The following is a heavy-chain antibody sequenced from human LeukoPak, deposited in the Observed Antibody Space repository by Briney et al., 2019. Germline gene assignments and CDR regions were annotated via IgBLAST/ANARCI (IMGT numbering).Heavy chain of an antibody. CDR3: ARDDCSGGSCYSHDAFDI. CDR2: IWYDGSNK. Sequence: GGSLRLSCAASGFTFSSYGMHWVRQAPGKGLERVAVIWYDGSNKYHADSVKGRFTISRDNSKNTLYLQMNSLRAEDTAVYYCARDDCSGGSCYSHDAFDIWGQGTMVTVSS. CDR1: GFTFSSYG. J-gene: IGHJ3*02. V-gene: IGHV3-33*01. D-gene: IGHD2-15*01.